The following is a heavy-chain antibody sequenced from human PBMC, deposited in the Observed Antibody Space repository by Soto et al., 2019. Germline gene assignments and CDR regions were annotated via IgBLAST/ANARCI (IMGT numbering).Heavy chain of an antibody. J-gene: IGHJ5*02. V-gene: IGHV4-39*01. D-gene: IGHD3-3*02. CDR3: ARHSLALRKNNWFDP. CDR1: GDSIISSDFY. Sequence: SETLSLTCTVSGDSIISSDFYWGRVHQPPGKGLEWIGSIFHLGSSYYNPSLKSRVTMSVDTSKNQFSLRLRSVTAADTALYFCARHSLALRKNNWFDPWGQGIMVT. CDR2: IFHLGSS.